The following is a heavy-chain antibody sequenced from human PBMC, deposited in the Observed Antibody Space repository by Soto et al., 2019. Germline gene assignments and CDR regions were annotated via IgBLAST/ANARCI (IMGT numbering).Heavy chain of an antibody. CDR1: GYTFTSYG. Sequence: GASVKVSCKASGYTFTSYGISWVRQAPGQGLEWMGWISAYNGNTNYAQKLQGRVTITADKSTSTAYMELSSLRSEDTAVYYCARAHIVVVNAMVNWFDPWGQGTLVTAPQ. V-gene: IGHV1-18*01. CDR2: ISAYNGNT. D-gene: IGHD2-21*01. J-gene: IGHJ5*02. CDR3: ARAHIVVVNAMVNWFDP.